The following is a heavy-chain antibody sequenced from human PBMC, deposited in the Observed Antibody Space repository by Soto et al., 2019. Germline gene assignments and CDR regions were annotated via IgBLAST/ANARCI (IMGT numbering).Heavy chain of an antibody. Sequence: EVQLSESGGDLRQPGGSLRLSFAASGLPFTNYAMTWVRQTPVKGLEWVSGISASGGLKYYADSVQGRFTVSRDNSKNILYLQMDNLGDGDTALYYCAREVGAPSGWLDPWGQGTQVTVSS. CDR1: GLPFTNYA. J-gene: IGHJ5*02. CDR2: ISASGGLK. D-gene: IGHD1-26*01. V-gene: IGHV3-23*01. CDR3: AREVGAPSGWLDP.